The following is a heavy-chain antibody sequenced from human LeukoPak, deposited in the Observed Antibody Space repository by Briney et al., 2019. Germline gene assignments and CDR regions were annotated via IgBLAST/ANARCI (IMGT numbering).Heavy chain of an antibody. CDR1: GYTFSSFH. CDR3: AVRGRNYIYDF. CDR2: INPDSDDT. D-gene: IGHD1-26*01. J-gene: IGHJ4*02. V-gene: IGHV1-8*01. Sequence: ASVKVSCKASGYTFSSFHINWLRQATGQGLEWMGWINPDSDDTDYAQKFQGRVTMTRDTSTNTAYMELNSLTSEDTAVYYCAVRGRNYIYDFWGQGTLVTVSS.